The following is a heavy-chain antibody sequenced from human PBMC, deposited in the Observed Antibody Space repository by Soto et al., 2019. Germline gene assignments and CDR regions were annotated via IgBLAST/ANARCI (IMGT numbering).Heavy chain of an antibody. CDR2: SYPGDSDT. Sequence: GESLKISCKGSGYSFTSYWIGWVRQMPGKGLEWMGISYPGDSDTRYSPSFQGQVTISADKSISTAYLQWSSMKASDTAMYYCARARVIRVFIYYYGMDVWGQGTTVTVSS. J-gene: IGHJ6*02. D-gene: IGHD3-10*01. CDR1: GYSFTSYW. CDR3: ARARVIRVFIYYYGMDV. V-gene: IGHV5-51*01.